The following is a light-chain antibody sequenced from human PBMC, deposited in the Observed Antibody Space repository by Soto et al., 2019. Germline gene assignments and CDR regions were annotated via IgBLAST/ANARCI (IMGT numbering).Light chain of an antibody. J-gene: IGLJ1*01. Sequence: QSALTQPASVSGAPGQSIAISCTGTSSDVGGCNYVYWYQQLPGKAPTLLIYGDSHRPSGVSNRFSGSKSGNSASLAISGLQAEDEADYYCNSYTTNDIDVFGTGTKLTVL. V-gene: IGLV2-14*01. CDR3: NSYTTNDIDV. CDR1: SSDVGGCNY. CDR2: GDS.